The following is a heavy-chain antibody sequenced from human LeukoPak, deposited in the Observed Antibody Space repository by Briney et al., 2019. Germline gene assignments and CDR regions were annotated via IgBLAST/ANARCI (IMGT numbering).Heavy chain of an antibody. V-gene: IGHV1-18*01. J-gene: IGHJ4*02. CDR3: ARDRATMVRGVISKIDY. D-gene: IGHD3-10*01. Sequence: ASVKVSCKASGYTFTSYGISWVRQAPGQGLEWMGWISAYNGNTNYAQKLQGRVTMTTDTSTSTAYMELRSLRSDDPAVYYCARDRATMVRGVISKIDYWGQGTLVTVSS. CDR1: GYTFTSYG. CDR2: ISAYNGNT.